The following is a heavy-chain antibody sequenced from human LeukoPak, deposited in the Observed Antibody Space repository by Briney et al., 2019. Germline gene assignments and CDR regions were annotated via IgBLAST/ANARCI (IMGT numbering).Heavy chain of an antibody. V-gene: IGHV3-11*01. CDR1: GFTFSDYY. CDR2: ISSSGSTI. J-gene: IGHJ4*02. CDR3: ARDPRGYCSSTSCYYFDY. Sequence: GGSLRLSCAASGFTFSDYYMSWIRQAPGKGLGWVSYISSSGSTIYYADSVKGRLTISRDNAKNSLYLQMNSLRAEDTAVYYCARDPRGYCSSTSCYYFDYWGEGTLVTVSS. D-gene: IGHD2-2*01.